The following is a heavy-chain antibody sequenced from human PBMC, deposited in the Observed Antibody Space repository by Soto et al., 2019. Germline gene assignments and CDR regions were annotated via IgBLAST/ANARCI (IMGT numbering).Heavy chain of an antibody. CDR1: GFTFSSYA. D-gene: IGHD5-12*01. Sequence: GGSLRLSCAASGFTFSSYAMIWIRQVPGKGLEWVSGPYGSGGGIHYADSVKGRFTISRDNSAYSVYLQMNDLRVEDSAVYYRAKDAVSLDGVWLAHDWGQGTVGTVS. CDR2: PYGSGGGI. CDR3: AKDAVSLDGVWLAHD. V-gene: IGHV3-23*01. J-gene: IGHJ4*02.